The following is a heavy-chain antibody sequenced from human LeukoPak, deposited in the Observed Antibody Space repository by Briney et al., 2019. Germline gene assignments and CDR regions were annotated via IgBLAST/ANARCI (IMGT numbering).Heavy chain of an antibody. D-gene: IGHD4-17*01. CDR2: IKQDGSEK. J-gene: IGHJ4*02. Sequence: PGESLRLSCAASGFTFSSYWMSWVRQAPGKEREWVANIKQDGSEKYYVDSVKGRFTISRDNAKNSLYLQMNGLRAEDTAVYYCARTFDYGESDFWGQGTLVTVSS. CDR3: ARTFDYGESDF. V-gene: IGHV3-7*01. CDR1: GFTFSSYW.